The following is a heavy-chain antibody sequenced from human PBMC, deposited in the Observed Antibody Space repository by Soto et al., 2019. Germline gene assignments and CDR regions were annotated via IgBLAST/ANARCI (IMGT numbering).Heavy chain of an antibody. CDR2: VYYSGTT. CDR1: VGSIDIGDYD. Sequence: PSETLSITCTFSVGSIDIGDYDWRWIRQPPGKGLEWIGYVYYSGTTNYNPFLKSRVTLSLDKSKNQFSLKMNSVTAADTAVYYCARDVIEPTNYFDPWGQGTMVTVSS. V-gene: IGHV4-61*08. D-gene: IGHD4-4*01. J-gene: IGHJ5*02. CDR3: ARDVIEPTNYFDP.